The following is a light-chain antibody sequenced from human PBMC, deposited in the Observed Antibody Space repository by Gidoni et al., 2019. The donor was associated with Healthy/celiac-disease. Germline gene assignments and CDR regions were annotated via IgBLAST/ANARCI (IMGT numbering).Light chain of an antibody. V-gene: IGLV3-25*03. CDR1: ALPKQY. Sequence: SYELTQPPPVSVSPGQTARITCSGDALPKQYAYWYQQKPGQAPVLVIYKDSERPSGIPERISGSSSGTTVTLTISGVQAEDEADYCCQSADSSGTYGVFGGGTKLTVL. CDR3: QSADSSGTYGV. CDR2: KDS. J-gene: IGLJ2*01.